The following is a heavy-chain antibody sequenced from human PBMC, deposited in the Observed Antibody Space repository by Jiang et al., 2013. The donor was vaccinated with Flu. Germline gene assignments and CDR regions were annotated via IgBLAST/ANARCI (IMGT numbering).Heavy chain of an antibody. CDR3: ARVWGYDSSGYYFDY. CDR1: GGSISSYY. J-gene: IGHJ4*02. CDR2: IYTSGST. Sequence: GLVKPSETLSLTCTVSGGSISSYYWSGIRQPPGKGLEWIGYIYTSGSTNYNPSLKSRVTISVDTSKNQFSLKLSSVTAADTAVYYCARVWGYDSSGYYFDYWGQGTLVTVSS. V-gene: IGHV4-4*09. D-gene: IGHD3-22*01.